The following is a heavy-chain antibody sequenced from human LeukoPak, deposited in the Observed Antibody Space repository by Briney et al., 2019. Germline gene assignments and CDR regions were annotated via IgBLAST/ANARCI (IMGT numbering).Heavy chain of an antibody. CDR3: AKTGSGTYYDRFDY. CDR2: INHSGST. J-gene: IGHJ4*02. V-gene: IGHV4-34*01. D-gene: IGHD3-10*01. CDR1: GGSFSGYY. Sequence: SETLSLTCAVYGGSFSGYYWSWIRQPPGKGLEWIGEINHSGSTNYNPSLKSRVTISVDTSKNQFSLKLSSVTAADTAVYYCAKTGSGTYYDRFDYWGQGTLVTVSS.